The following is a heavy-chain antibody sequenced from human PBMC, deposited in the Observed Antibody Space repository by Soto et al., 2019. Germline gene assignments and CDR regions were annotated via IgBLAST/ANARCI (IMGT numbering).Heavy chain of an antibody. Sequence: SETLSLPCTVSGGSISSSSYYWGWIRQPQGKGLEWIGSIYYSGSTYYNPSLKSRVTISVDTSKNQFSLQLSSVTAADTAVYYCARGRREQQLAYYFDYWGQGTLVTVSS. D-gene: IGHD6-13*01. J-gene: IGHJ4*02. V-gene: IGHV4-39*01. CDR2: IYYSGST. CDR3: ARGRREQQLAYYFDY. CDR1: GGSISSSSYY.